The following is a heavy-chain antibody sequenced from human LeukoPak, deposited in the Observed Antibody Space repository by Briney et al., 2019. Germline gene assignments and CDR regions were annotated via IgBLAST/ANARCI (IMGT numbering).Heavy chain of an antibody. Sequence: GGSLRLSCAASGFTFSSYGMHWVRQAPGKGLEWVAFIRYDGSNKYYADSVKGRFTISRDNSKNTLYLQMNSLRAEDTAVYYCAKGIAVAGPEDAFDIWGQGTMATVSS. CDR3: AKGIAVAGPEDAFDI. D-gene: IGHD6-19*01. CDR1: GFTFSSYG. CDR2: IRYDGSNK. V-gene: IGHV3-30*02. J-gene: IGHJ3*02.